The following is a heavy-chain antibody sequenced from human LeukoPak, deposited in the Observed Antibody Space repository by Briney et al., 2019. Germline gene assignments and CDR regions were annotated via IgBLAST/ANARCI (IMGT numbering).Heavy chain of an antibody. Sequence: ASVKVSCKASGYTFTSNGITWVRQAPGQGLEWMGGIIPIFGTANYAQKFQGRVTITADKSTSTAYMELSSLRSEDTAVYYCATPGRPGGWRAFDIWGQGTMVTVSS. CDR3: ATPGRPGGWRAFDI. CDR2: IIPIFGTA. CDR1: GYTFTSNG. J-gene: IGHJ3*02. D-gene: IGHD1-14*01. V-gene: IGHV1-69*06.